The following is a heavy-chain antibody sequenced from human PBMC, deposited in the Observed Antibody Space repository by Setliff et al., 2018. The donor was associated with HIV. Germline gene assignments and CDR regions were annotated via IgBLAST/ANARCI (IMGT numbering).Heavy chain of an antibody. CDR3: ASGRGIYGSGALEAYDI. D-gene: IGHD3-10*01. CDR2: ISGYGNR. V-gene: IGHV1-18*01. J-gene: IGHJ3*02. CDR1: GYTFNNYG. Sequence: ASVKVSCKASGYTFNNYGVMWVRQAPGQGLEWMGWISGYGNRKYAQKFEGRRTVTTDTSTSTAYMELRTLRSDDTAVYFCASGRGIYGSGALEAYDIWVQVTMFTVSS.